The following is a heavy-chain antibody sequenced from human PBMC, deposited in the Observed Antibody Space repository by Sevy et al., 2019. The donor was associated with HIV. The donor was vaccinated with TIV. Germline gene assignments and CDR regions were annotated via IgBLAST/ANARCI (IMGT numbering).Heavy chain of an antibody. J-gene: IGHJ4*02. CDR1: GFSLSSYD. CDR2: IQDDGSNK. V-gene: IGHV3-30*02. D-gene: IGHD2-21*01. Sequence: GGSLRLSCAASGFSLSSYDMHWVRQAPGKGLEWMSYIQDDGSNKDYAYSVKGRFTISRDNSKNTLYLQMNSLRVEDTAVFYCVKEGGGEGGDHWGQGTLVTVSS. CDR3: VKEGGGEGGDH.